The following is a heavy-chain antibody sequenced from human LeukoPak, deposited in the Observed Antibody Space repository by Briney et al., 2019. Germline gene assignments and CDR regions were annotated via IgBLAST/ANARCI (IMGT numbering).Heavy chain of an antibody. Sequence: ASVKVSCKASGGTFSSYAISWVRQAPGQGLEWMGRIIPILGIANYAQKFQGRVTITADKSTSTAYMELSSLRSEDTAVYYCASREATVTTGDDYWGQGTLVTVSS. V-gene: IGHV1-69*04. CDR2: IIPILGIA. CDR1: GGTFSSYA. CDR3: ASREATVTTGDDY. J-gene: IGHJ4*02. D-gene: IGHD4-17*01.